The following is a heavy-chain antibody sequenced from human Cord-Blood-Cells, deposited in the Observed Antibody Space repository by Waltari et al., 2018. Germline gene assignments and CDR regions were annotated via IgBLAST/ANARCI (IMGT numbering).Heavy chain of an antibody. CDR1: GGSISSYY. J-gene: IGHJ2*01. V-gene: IGHV4-59*01. Sequence: QVQLQESGPGLVKPSETLSLTRTVSGGSISSYYWSCIRQPPGTGPEWIGYIYYSGSTNYNPSLKSRVTISVDTSKNQFSLKLSSVTAADTAVYYCARVERGYCSGGSCYYWYFDLWGRGTLVTVSS. D-gene: IGHD2-15*01. CDR3: ARVERGYCSGGSCYYWYFDL. CDR2: IYYSGST.